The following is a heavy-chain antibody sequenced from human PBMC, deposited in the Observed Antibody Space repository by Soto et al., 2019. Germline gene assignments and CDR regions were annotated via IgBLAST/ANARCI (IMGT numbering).Heavy chain of an antibody. CDR1: GFTFSSYA. Sequence: GGSLRLSCAASGFTFSSYAMSWVRQAPGKGLEWVSAISGSGGSTYYADSVKGRFTISRDNSKNTLYLQMNSLRAEDTAVYYCAKDPDVESAVAGPYNGFDPWGQGTLVTVSS. CDR2: ISGSGGST. J-gene: IGHJ5*02. CDR3: AKDPDVESAVAGPYNGFDP. V-gene: IGHV3-23*01. D-gene: IGHD6-19*01.